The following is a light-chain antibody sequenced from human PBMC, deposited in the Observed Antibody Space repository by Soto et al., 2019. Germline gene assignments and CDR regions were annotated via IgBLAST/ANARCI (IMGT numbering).Light chain of an antibody. CDR3: QQYYSTPFS. V-gene: IGKV4-1*01. Sequence: DVGMTQSPDYLAVSLGERATINCKSSQSVLYSSNNKNYLAWYQQKPGQPPKLLIYWASTREFGVPDRFSGSGSGTDFTLTISSLQAEDVAVYYCQQYYSTPFSFGGGTKVDIK. CDR2: WAS. J-gene: IGKJ4*01. CDR1: QSVLYSSNNKNY.